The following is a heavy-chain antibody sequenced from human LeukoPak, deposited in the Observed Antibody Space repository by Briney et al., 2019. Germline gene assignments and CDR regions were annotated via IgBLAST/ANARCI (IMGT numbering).Heavy chain of an antibody. V-gene: IGHV4-34*01. D-gene: IGHD6-19*01. CDR3: ARWEAVAGMIDY. Sequence: SETLSLTCTVSGGSISNYYWSWIRQPPGKGLEWIGEINHSGSTNYNPSLKSRVTISVDTSKNQFSLKLSSVTAADTAVYYCARWEAVAGMIDYWGQGTLVTVSS. CDR2: INHSGST. CDR1: GGSISNYY. J-gene: IGHJ4*02.